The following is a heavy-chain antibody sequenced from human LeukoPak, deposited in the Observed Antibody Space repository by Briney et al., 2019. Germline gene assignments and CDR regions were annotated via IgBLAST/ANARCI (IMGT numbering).Heavy chain of an antibody. D-gene: IGHD2-21*02. J-gene: IGHJ3*02. Sequence: PGGSLRLSCAASGFTFSSYAMHWVRQAPGKGLEWVAVISYDGSNKYYADSVKGRFTISRDNSKNTLYLQMNSLRAEDTAVYYCASFVEVVTAIDAAFDIWGQGTMVTVSS. CDR3: ASFVEVVTAIDAAFDI. CDR1: GFTFSSYA. CDR2: ISYDGSNK. V-gene: IGHV3-30-3*01.